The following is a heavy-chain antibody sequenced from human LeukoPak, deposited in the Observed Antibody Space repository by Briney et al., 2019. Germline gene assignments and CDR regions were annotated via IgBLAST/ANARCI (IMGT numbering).Heavy chain of an antibody. J-gene: IGHJ4*02. Sequence: AGGSLRLSCAASGFTFSSYGMHWVRQAPGKGLEWVAVIWYDGSNKYYADSVKGRFTISKDNSKNTLYLQMNSLRAEDTAVYYCARDGGTYYDYVWGSYRYKPPDYWGQGTLVTVSS. CDR2: IWYDGSNK. CDR3: ARDGGTYYDYVWGSYRYKPPDY. D-gene: IGHD3-16*02. V-gene: IGHV3-33*01. CDR1: GFTFSSYG.